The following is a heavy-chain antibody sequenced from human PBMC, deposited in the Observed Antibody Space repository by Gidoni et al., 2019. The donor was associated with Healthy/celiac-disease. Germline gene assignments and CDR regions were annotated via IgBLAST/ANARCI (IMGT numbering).Heavy chain of an antibody. CDR1: GYTFTSYA. D-gene: IGHD2-2*01. V-gene: IGHV7-4-1*01. CDR2: INTNTGNP. J-gene: IGHJ5*02. CDR3: ARDARDLGYCSSTSCPDGWFDP. Sequence: QVQLVQSGSELKKHGASVKVSCKASGYTFTSYAMNWVRQAPGQGLEWMGWINTNTGNPTYAQGFTGRFVFSLDTSVSTAYLQICSLKAEDTAVYYCARDARDLGYCSSTSCPDGWFDPWGQGTLVTVSS.